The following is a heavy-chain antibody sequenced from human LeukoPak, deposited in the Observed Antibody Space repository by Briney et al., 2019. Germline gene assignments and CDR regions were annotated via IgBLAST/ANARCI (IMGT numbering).Heavy chain of an antibody. J-gene: IGHJ5*02. V-gene: IGHV1-18*01. D-gene: IGHD6-13*01. CDR3: ARDGSSSWYWRGWFDP. CDR2: ISAYNGNT. Sequence: ASVKVSCKSSGYTFTSYGISWVRQAPGQGLEWMGWISAYNGNTNYAQKLQGRVTMTTDTSTSTAYMELRSLRSDDTAVYYCARDGSSSWYWRGWFDPWGQGTLVTVSS. CDR1: GYTFTSYG.